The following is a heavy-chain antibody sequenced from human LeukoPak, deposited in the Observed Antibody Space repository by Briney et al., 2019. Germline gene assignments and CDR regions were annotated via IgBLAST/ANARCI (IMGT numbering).Heavy chain of an antibody. V-gene: IGHV3-30-3*01. CDR2: ISYDGSNK. J-gene: IGHJ6*03. CDR1: GFTFSSYA. D-gene: IGHD2-2*01. Sequence: QLWGSLRLSCAASGFTFSSYAMHWVRQAPGKGLEWVAVISYDGSNKYYADSVKGRFTISRDNSKNTLYLQMNSLRAEDTAVYYCARDLCSSTSCDYYYYYYMDVWGKGTTVTVSS. CDR3: ARDLCSSTSCDYYYYYYMDV.